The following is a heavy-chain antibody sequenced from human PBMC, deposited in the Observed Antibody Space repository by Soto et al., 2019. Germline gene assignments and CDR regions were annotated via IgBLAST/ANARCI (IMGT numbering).Heavy chain of an antibody. CDR2: ISGSGGST. D-gene: IGHD6-19*01. J-gene: IGHJ4*02. CDR3: AKAATGYSSGWYEEDY. CDR1: GFTFSSYA. Sequence: GGSLRLSCAASGFTFSSYAMSWVRQAPGKGLEWVSAISGSGGSTYYADSVKGRFTISRDNSKNTLYLQMNSLRAEDTAVYYCAKAATGYSSGWYEEDYWGQGTLVTVSS. V-gene: IGHV3-23*01.